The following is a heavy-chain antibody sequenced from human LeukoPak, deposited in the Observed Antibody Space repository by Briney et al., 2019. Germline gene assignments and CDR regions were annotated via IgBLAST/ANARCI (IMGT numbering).Heavy chain of an antibody. J-gene: IGHJ4*02. V-gene: IGHV1-46*03. Sequence: GASVKVSCKASGYTFTSYYMHWVRQAPGQGLEWMGIISPSDGSTTYAQKFQGRVTMTRDASTSTVYMELSSLRSEDTALYYGGRGRRTTSHFDYWGQGPLVSVSS. CDR1: GYTFTSYY. CDR2: ISPSDGST. D-gene: IGHD4-17*01. CDR3: GRGRRTTSHFDY.